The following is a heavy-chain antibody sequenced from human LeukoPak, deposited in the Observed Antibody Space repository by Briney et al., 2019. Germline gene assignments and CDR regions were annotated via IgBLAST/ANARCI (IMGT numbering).Heavy chain of an antibody. V-gene: IGHV3-23*01. D-gene: IGHD5-12*01. CDR1: GFTFSSYA. J-gene: IGHJ4*02. Sequence: GGSLRLSCAASGFTFSSYAMSWVRQAPGKGLEWVSAISGSGGSTYYADSVKGRFAISGDNSKNTLYLQMNSLRAEDTAVYYCAKATVSGDVVATIDFDYWGQGTLVTVSS. CDR2: ISGSGGST. CDR3: AKATVSGDVVATIDFDY.